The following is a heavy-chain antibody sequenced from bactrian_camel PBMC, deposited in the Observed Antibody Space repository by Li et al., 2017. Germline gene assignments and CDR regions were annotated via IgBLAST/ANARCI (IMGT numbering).Heavy chain of an antibody. Sequence: VQLVESGGGSSQSGGSLRLSCATSGYTYSYYCMAWFRQPPGQAPGKERERVAVVNRGSGLTYYADSVKGRFTISQDNAKNTVYLRVNSLNPEDSAMYYCAAAKLPFGVSCLTASAARFGYWGQGTQVTVS. V-gene: IGHV3S40*01. CDR3: AAAKLPFGVSCLTASAARFGY. J-gene: IGHJ6*01. CDR2: VNRGSGLT. D-gene: IGHD5*01. CDR1: GYTYSYYC.